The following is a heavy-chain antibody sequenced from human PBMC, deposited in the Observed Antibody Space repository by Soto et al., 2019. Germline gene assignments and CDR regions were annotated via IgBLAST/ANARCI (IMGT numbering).Heavy chain of an antibody. J-gene: IGHJ4*02. CDR2: IYTSGST. CDR3: AGHSWRGNYVVDY. V-gene: IGHV4-4*07. CDR1: GGSISSYY. D-gene: IGHD3-3*02. Sequence: NPSETLSLTCTVSGGSISSYYWSWIRQPAGKGLEWIGRIYTSGSTNYNHSLKGRVTMSVDTSKNQFSLKLRSVTAADTAVYYCAGHSWRGNYVVDYGGLGTLVTVSS.